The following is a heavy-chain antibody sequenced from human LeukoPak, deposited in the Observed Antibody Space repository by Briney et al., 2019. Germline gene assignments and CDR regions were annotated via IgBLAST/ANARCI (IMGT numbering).Heavy chain of an antibody. CDR2: ISSSSSYI. V-gene: IGHV3-21*01. CDR3: ARWGQYCSSTSCYGDWFDP. J-gene: IGHJ5*02. Sequence: GGSLRLSCAASGFTFSSYSMNWVRQAPGKGLEWVSSISSSSSYIYYADSVKGRFTISRDNAKNSLYLQMNSLRAEDTAVYYCARWGQYCSSTSCYGDWFDPWGQGTLVTVSS. CDR1: GFTFSSYS. D-gene: IGHD2-2*01.